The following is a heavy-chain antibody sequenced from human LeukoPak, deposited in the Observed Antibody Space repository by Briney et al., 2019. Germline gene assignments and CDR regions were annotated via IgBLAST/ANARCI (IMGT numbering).Heavy chain of an antibody. J-gene: IGHJ2*01. D-gene: IGHD5/OR15-5a*01. V-gene: IGHV3-30-3*01. CDR1: GFTFSSYA. CDR3: AKDWSTIPIRYFDF. CDR2: ISYDGSNK. Sequence: GGSLRLSCAASGFTFSSYAMHWVRQAPGKGLEWVAVISYDGSNKYYADSVKGRFTISRDNSKNTLYLQMNSLRAEDTAVYYCAKDWSTIPIRYFDFWGRGTLVTVSS.